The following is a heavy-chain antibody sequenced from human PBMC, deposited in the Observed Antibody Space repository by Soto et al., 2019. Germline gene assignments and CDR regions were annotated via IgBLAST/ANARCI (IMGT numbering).Heavy chain of an antibody. V-gene: IGHV3-53*02. Sequence: EVQLVETGGGLIQPGGSLRLSCAASGFTVSSNYMSWVRQAPGKGLEWVSVIYSGGSTYYADSVKGRFTISRDNSKNTLYRQMNSLRAEDTAVYYCARGGHPGGGAAAAPWGRVDYYGMDVWGQGTTVTVSS. CDR2: IYSGGST. CDR1: GFTVSSNY. D-gene: IGHD6-13*01. CDR3: ARGGHPGGGAAAAPWGRVDYYGMDV. J-gene: IGHJ6*02.